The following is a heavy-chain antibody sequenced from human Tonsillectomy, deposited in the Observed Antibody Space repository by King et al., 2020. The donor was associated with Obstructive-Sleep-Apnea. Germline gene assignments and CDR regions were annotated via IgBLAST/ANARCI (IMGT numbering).Heavy chain of an antibody. CDR3: ARGGYGILTGYYAGRDVDFDY. CDR2: ISASNGNT. Sequence: QLVQSGAEVKKPGASVKVSCKASGYTFTSYGISWVRQAPGQGLEWMGWISASNGNTNYAQKLQGRVTLTTDTSTSTAYMGLRSLGSDDTAVFYCARGGYGILTGYYAGRDVDFDYWGQGTLVTVSS. J-gene: IGHJ4*02. D-gene: IGHD3-9*01. CDR1: GYTFTSYG. V-gene: IGHV1-18*01.